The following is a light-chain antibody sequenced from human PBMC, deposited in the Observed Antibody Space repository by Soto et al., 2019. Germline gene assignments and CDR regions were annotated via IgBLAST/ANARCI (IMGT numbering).Light chain of an antibody. CDR2: KAS. CDR3: QQFNNYPWT. CDR1: QSISSW. Sequence: DIQMIQSPSTLSASVGDRVTITCRASQSISSWLAWYQQKPGKAPKLLIYKASSLESGVPSRFSGSGSGTEFTLTISSLQPDDFVTYYCQQFNNYPWTFGQGTRVEIK. J-gene: IGKJ1*01. V-gene: IGKV1-5*03.